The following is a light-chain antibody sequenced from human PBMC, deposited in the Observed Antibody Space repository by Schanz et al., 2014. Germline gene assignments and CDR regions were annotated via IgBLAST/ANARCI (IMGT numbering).Light chain of an antibody. Sequence: DMQMTQSPSTLSASVGDRVTITCRASQSIGTWLAWYQQKPGKAPKVLIYTASTLQSGVPSRFSGSGSGTDFTLTINGLQPEDFATYYCQQNYTVFGQGTKVEIK. J-gene: IGKJ1*01. V-gene: IGKV1-39*01. CDR1: QSIGTW. CDR3: QQNYTV. CDR2: TAS.